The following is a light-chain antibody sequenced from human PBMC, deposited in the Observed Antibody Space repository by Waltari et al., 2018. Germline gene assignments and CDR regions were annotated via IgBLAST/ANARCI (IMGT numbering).Light chain of an antibody. V-gene: IGLV4-69*01. J-gene: IGLJ3*02. CDR1: SGHRNYA. Sequence: QVVLTQSPSASASLGASVKLTCTLSSGHRNYAVAWHQQQPEKGPRYLRKVNSDGSHNKGDGIPDRFSGSSSGAERYLTISSLQSEDEANYYCQTWGTGTWVFGGGTKVTVL. CDR3: QTWGTGTWV. CDR2: VNSDGSH.